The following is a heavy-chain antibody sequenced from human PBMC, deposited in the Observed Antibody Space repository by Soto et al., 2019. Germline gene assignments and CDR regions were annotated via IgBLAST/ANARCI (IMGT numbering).Heavy chain of an antibody. Sequence: PGGSLRLSCAASGFTFSTYAMSWVRQAPGKGLEWVSVISGSDGSTNYADSVKGRFTISRDNSKSTLYLQMNSLRAEDTAVYYCAKAPYSSGTGEFDYWGQGTLVTVSS. CDR2: ISGSDGST. CDR3: AKAPYSSGTGEFDY. J-gene: IGHJ4*02. CDR1: GFTFSTYA. D-gene: IGHD6-19*01. V-gene: IGHV3-23*01.